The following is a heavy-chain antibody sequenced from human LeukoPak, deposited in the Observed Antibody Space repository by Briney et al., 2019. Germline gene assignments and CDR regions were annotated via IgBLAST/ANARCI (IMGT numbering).Heavy chain of an antibody. CDR1: GFTFDDYG. Sequence: GGSLRLSCAASGFTFDDYGMSWVRQAPGKWLEWVSGINWNGGSTGYADSVKGRFTISRDNAKNSLYLQMNSLRAEDTALYYCAREAGGYCSGGSCSRREAFDIWGQGTMVTVSS. J-gene: IGHJ3*02. CDR2: INWNGGST. V-gene: IGHV3-20*04. D-gene: IGHD2-15*01. CDR3: AREAGGYCSGGSCSRREAFDI.